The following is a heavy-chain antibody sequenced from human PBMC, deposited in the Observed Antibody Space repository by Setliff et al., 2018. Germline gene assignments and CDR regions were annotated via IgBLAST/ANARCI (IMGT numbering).Heavy chain of an antibody. V-gene: IGHV4-61*09. Sequence: ASETLSLTCTVSGDSISSRRNYWGWFRQPAGKGLAWIGQIYTTWSTNYNPSLRSRVTISLDTSNNQFSLSLSSVTAADSAIYYCARMSGFQYVDVWGKGTTVTVSS. CDR1: GDSISSRRNY. D-gene: IGHD3-3*01. CDR2: IYTTWST. CDR3: ARMSGFQYVDV. J-gene: IGHJ6*03.